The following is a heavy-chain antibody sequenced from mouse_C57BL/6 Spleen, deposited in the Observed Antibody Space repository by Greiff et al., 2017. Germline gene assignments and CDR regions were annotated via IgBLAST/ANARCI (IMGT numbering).Heavy chain of an antibody. CDR3: ARGGIDYYGSSHWYFDV. V-gene: IGHV1-55*01. Sequence: VQLQQPGAELVKPGASVKMSCKASGYTFTSYWITWVKQRPGQGLEWIGDIYPGSGSTNYNEKFKSKATLTVDTSSSTAYMQLSSLTSEDSAVYYCARGGIDYYGSSHWYFDVWGTGTTVTVSS. CDR1: GYTFTSYW. J-gene: IGHJ1*03. CDR2: IYPGSGST. D-gene: IGHD1-1*01.